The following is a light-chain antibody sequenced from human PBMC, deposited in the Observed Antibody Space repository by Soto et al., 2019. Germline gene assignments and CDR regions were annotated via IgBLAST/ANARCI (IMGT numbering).Light chain of an antibody. CDR2: GNT. CDR3: QSYESSLSGWV. CDR1: SSNIGAGYD. V-gene: IGLV1-40*01. Sequence: SALTQPPSVSGAPGQRVTISCTGSSSNIGAGYDVHWYQQLPGAAPKLLVYGNTNRPSGVPDRFSGSRSGTSASLAITGLQAEDEADYYCQSYESSLSGWVFGGGTKVTVL. J-gene: IGLJ2*01.